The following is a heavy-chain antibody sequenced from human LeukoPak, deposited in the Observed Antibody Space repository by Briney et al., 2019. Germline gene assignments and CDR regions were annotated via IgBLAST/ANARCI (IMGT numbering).Heavy chain of an antibody. V-gene: IGHV5-51*01. CDR3: ARPPDYGDSYDAFDI. D-gene: IGHD4-17*01. CDR2: IYPGDSDT. Sequence: GESLKISCKGSGYSFTSYWIGWVRQMPGKGLEWMGVIYPGDSDTRYSPSFQGQVTISADKSISTAYLQWSSLKASDTAMYYCARPPDYGDSYDAFDIWGQGTMVTVSS. J-gene: IGHJ3*02. CDR1: GYSFTSYW.